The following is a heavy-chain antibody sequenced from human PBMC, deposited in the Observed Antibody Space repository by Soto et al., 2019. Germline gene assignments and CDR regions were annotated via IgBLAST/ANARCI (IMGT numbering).Heavy chain of an antibody. CDR1: GGSFSGYY. CDR3: ARGVVGATTTSNY. D-gene: IGHD1-26*01. Sequence: SETLSLTCAVYGGSFSGYYWSWIRQPPGKGLEWIGEINHSGSTNYNPSLKSRVTISVDTSKNQFSLKLSSVTAADTAVYYCARGVVGATTTSNYWGQGTLVTVSS. CDR2: INHSGST. J-gene: IGHJ4*02. V-gene: IGHV4-34*01.